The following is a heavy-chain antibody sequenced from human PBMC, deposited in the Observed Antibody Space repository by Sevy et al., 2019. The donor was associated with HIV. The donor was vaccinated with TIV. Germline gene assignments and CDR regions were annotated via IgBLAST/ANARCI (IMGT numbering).Heavy chain of an antibody. J-gene: IGHJ6*02. V-gene: IGHV3-23*01. Sequence: LSLTCAASGFPFSNFAMSWVRQAPGKGLEWVSTLIGGGSRTYYADSVTGRFIISRDNSRNTLYLQMNSLRAEDTAIYYCAKRRVQSGLSGGGANYGMDVCGRGTTVTSP. D-gene: IGHD2-8*02. CDR2: LIGGGSRT. CDR3: AKRRVQSGLSGGGANYGMDV. CDR1: GFPFSNFA.